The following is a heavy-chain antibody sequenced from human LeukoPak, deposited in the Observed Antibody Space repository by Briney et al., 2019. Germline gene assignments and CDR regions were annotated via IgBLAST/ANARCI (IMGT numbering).Heavy chain of an antibody. V-gene: IGHV4-4*02. Sequence: PSGTLSLTCAVSGGSISSFNWWSWVRQPPGKGLEWIGDIYHGGTTNYNPSLKSRVTISVDKSMNQFSLRLNSVTAADTAVYYCARDWGIPTATHMPAHDAFDIWGQGTMVTVSS. CDR1: GGSISSFNW. D-gene: IGHD6-13*01. CDR3: ARDWGIPTATHMPAHDAFDI. J-gene: IGHJ3*02. CDR2: IYHGGTT.